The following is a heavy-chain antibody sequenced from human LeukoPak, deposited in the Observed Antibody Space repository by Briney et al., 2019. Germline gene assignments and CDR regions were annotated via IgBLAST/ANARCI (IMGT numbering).Heavy chain of an antibody. Sequence: SETLSLTCTVSGGSISSYYWSWIRQPPGKGLEWIGYIYYSGSTNYNPSLKSRVTISVDTSKNQFSLKLSSVTAADTAVYYCAKRRTYYYDSSGYYYLSPFDYWGQGTLVTVSS. CDR1: GGSISSYY. J-gene: IGHJ4*02. CDR3: AKRRTYYYDSSGYYYLSPFDY. CDR2: IYYSGST. V-gene: IGHV4-59*12. D-gene: IGHD3-22*01.